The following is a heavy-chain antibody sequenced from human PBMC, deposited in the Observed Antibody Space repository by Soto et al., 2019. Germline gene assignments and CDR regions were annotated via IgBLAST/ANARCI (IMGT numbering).Heavy chain of an antibody. J-gene: IGHJ4*02. V-gene: IGHV4-34*12. CDR3: ARPHYESNTFYSFFDY. Sequence: PSETLSLTCAVSGESFSGYYWSWIRQPPGKGLEWIGQIFHGGGTNYSPSLKSRVTISVDTSKNQFSLELTSVTAADTAVYYCARPHYESNTFYSFFDYWGQGTMVTVYS. D-gene: IGHD3-22*01. CDR1: GESFSGYY. CDR2: IFHGGGT.